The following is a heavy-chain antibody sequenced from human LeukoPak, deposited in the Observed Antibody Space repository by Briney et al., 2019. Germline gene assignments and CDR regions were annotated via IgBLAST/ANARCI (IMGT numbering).Heavy chain of an antibody. J-gene: IGHJ4*02. Sequence: GGSLRLSCAASGFTFSSCAMHWVRQAPGKGLEYVSAISSNGGSTYYANSVKGRFTISRDNSKNTLYLQMGSLRAEDMAVYYCARGGIAAAGYYFDYWGQGTLVTVSS. CDR2: ISSNGGST. V-gene: IGHV3-64*01. CDR3: ARGGIAAAGYYFDY. D-gene: IGHD6-13*01. CDR1: GFTFSSCA.